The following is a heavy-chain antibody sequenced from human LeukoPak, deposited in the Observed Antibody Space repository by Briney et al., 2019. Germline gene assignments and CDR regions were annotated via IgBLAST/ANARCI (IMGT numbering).Heavy chain of an antibody. CDR2: LFYSLYHSESIYYTGSA. D-gene: IGHD5-12*01. CDR3: ARSLIKWPKKDAFDI. J-gene: IGHJ3*02. V-gene: IGHV4-39*07. Sequence: SETLSLTCTVSGDSINSGSYYWGWIRQPPGKGLEWIGSLFYSLYHSESIYYTGSAYYNPSLKSRVTISVDTSKNQFSLKLSSVTAADTAVYYCARSLIKWPKKDAFDIWGQGTMVTVSS. CDR1: GDSINSGSYY.